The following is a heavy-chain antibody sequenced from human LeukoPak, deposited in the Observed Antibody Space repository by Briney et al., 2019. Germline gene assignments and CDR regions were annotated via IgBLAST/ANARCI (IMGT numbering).Heavy chain of an antibody. J-gene: IGHJ3*01. CDR2: MYHSEST. V-gene: IGHV4-38-2*01. CDR1: AYSVSRGCS. D-gene: IGHD3-16*01. CDR3: ARFYTVWEYHRMAPLDL. Sequence: SETLSLICALSAYSVSRGCSWSWIRQPPGMGLEWIGNMYHSESTHYNPSLKSRVTISADTSKNQFSLKLTPVNASDTAVYHCARFYTVWEYHRMAPLDLWGQGTMVTVSS.